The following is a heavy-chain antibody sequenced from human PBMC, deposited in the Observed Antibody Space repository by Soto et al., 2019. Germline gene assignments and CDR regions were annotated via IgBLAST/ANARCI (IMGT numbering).Heavy chain of an antibody. CDR3: ARAPRIVVAGRYYYYGMHV. D-gene: IGHD6-19*01. CDR1: GYTFTSYY. V-gene: IGHV1-46*01. J-gene: IGHJ6*02. Sequence: ASVKVSCKASGYTFTSYYMHWVRQAPGQGLEWMGIINPSGGSTSYAQKFQGRVTMTRDTSTSTVYMELSSLRSEDTAVYYCARAPRIVVAGRYYYYGMHVSCQATTVPVS. CDR2: INPSGGST.